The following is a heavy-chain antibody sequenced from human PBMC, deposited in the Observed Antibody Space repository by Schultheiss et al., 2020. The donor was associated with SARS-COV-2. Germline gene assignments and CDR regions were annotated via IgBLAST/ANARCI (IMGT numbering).Heavy chain of an antibody. Sequence: ASVKVSCKASGYTFTSYGISWVRQAPGQGLEWMGWISAYNGNTNYAQKLQGRVTITADESTSTAYMELSSLRSEDTAVYYCAREVGYYGMDVWGQGTTVTVSS. V-gene: IGHV1-18*04. J-gene: IGHJ6*02. CDR3: AREVGYYGMDV. CDR1: GYTFTSYG. D-gene: IGHD2-15*01. CDR2: ISAYNGNT.